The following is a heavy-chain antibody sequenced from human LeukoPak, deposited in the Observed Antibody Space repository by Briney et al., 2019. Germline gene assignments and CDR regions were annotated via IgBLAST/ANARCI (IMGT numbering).Heavy chain of an antibody. D-gene: IGHD3-22*01. CDR2: IYSGGST. CDR3: AREFYYDSSGFDY. Sequence: PGWSLRLSCAASGFTLSNNYMSWVRQAPGKGLDGVSVIYSGGSTHYSDSVKGRCTISRDNSKNTLYLQMNSVRAEDTGVYYCAREFYYDSSGFDYWGQGTLVTVSS. V-gene: IGHV3-53*01. J-gene: IGHJ4*02. CDR1: GFTLSNNY.